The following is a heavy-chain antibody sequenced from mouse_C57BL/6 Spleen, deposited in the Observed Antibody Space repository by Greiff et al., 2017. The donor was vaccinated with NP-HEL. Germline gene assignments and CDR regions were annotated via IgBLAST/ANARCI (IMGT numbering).Heavy chain of an antibody. CDR2: IYPGDGDT. CDR1: GYAFSSSW. Sequence: VKLMESGPELVKPGASVKISCKASGYAFSSSWMNWVKQRPGKGLEWIGRIYPGDGDTNYNGKFKGKATLTADKSSSTAYMQLSSLTSEDSAVYFCARRELTGYFDYWGQGTTLTVSS. V-gene: IGHV1-82*01. J-gene: IGHJ2*01. D-gene: IGHD4-1*01. CDR3: ARRELTGYFDY.